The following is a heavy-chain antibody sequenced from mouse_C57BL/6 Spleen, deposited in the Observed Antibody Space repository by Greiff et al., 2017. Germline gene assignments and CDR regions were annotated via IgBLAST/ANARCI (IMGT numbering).Heavy chain of an antibody. D-gene: IGHD1-1*01. Sequence: SGAELVRPGASVTLSCKASGYTFTDYEMHWVKQTPVHGLEWIGAIDPETGGTAYNQKFKGKAILTADKSSSTAYMELRSLTSEDSAVYYCTRSGYYGSRGDYWGQGTSVTVSS. CDR2: IDPETGGT. J-gene: IGHJ4*01. CDR1: GYTFTDYE. CDR3: TRSGYYGSRGDY. V-gene: IGHV1-15*01.